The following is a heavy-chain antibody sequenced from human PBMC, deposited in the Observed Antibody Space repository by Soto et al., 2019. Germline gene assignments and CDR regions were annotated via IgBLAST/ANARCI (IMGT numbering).Heavy chain of an antibody. D-gene: IGHD6-19*01. CDR1: GGSFSGYY. CDR2: INHSGST. J-gene: IGHJ4*02. Sequence: QVQLQQWGAGLLKPSETLSLTCAVYGGSFSGYYWSWIRQPPGKGLEWIGEINHSGSTNYNPSLKSRVTISVDTSKNRFSLKRSSVTAADTAVYYCARRPRIAVAGGRYFDYWGQGTLVTVSS. CDR3: ARRPRIAVAGGRYFDY. V-gene: IGHV4-34*01.